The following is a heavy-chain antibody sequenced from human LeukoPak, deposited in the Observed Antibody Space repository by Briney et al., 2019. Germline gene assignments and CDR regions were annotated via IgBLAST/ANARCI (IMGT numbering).Heavy chain of an antibody. D-gene: IGHD3-22*01. CDR1: GCSISSYY. J-gene: IGHJ4*02. Sequence: PSETLSLNCTVSGCSISSYYWSWLRQPAGKGREGIGSIYTSGSTNYNPSLKSRVTMSVDTSKNQFSLKLSSVTAADTAVYCCARERSGYSLFDYWGQGTLVTVSS. CDR3: ARERSGYSLFDY. CDR2: IYTSGST. V-gene: IGHV4-4*07.